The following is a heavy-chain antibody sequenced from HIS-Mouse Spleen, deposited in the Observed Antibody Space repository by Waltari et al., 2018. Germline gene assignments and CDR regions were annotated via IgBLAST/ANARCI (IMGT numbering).Heavy chain of an antibody. J-gene: IGHJ4*02. V-gene: IGHV2-70*15. D-gene: IGHD6-19*01. CDR3: ARIAEGYTSGWYAFDY. CDR2: IDWDDDK. Sequence: QVTLRESGPALVKPTQTLTLTCTFSGFSLSTSGMCVSWIRQPPGKALEWLARIDWDDDKYYNTSLKTRLPISKDTSKNQVVLTMTNMDPVDTATYYCARIAEGYTSGWYAFDYWGQGTLVTVSS. CDR1: GFSLSTSGMC.